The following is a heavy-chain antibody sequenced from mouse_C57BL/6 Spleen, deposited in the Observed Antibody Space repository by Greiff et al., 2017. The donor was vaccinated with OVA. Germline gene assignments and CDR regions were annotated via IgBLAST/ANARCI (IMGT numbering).Heavy chain of an antibody. CDR1: GFTFSDYG. CDR3: ARDSNFLY. CDR2: ISSGSSTI. D-gene: IGHD2-5*01. V-gene: IGHV5-17*01. J-gene: IGHJ3*01. Sequence: EVKLMESGGGLVKPGGSLKLSCAASGFTFSDYGMHWVRQAPEKGLEWVAYISSGSSTIYYADTVKGRVTISRDNAKNTLFLQMTSLRSEDTAMYYCARDSNFLYWGQGTLVTVSA.